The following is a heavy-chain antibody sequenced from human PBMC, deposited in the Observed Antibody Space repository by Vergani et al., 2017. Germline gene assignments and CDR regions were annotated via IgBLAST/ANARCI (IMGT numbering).Heavy chain of an antibody. CDR2: IDHTGRP. Sequence: QVQLQQWGGGLLKPSETLSLTCVVNGGSFTSYHWTWIRQSPGEGLEWVGDIDHTGRPDYNPSLKSRLTMSVDKSRNHFSLTLNSVTTTDTAIYFCAIVNTETNGHLYYYDYMDVWGQGTAVAVS. V-gene: IGHV4-34*01. CDR3: AIVNTETNGHLYYYDYMDV. D-gene: IGHD4-11*01. J-gene: IGHJ6*03. CDR1: GGSFTSYH.